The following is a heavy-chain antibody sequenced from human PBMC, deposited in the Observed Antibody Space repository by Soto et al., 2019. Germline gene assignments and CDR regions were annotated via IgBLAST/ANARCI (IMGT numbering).Heavy chain of an antibody. CDR3: ARDSRWYTYYYGMDV. J-gene: IGHJ6*02. Sequence: QVQLVESGGGVVQPGRSLRLSCAASGFTFSRYAMHWVRQAPGKGLEWVAAMSYDGSNKYYADSVKGRFTISRDNSKNTLYLQMNSLRAEDTAVYYCARDSRWYTYYYGMDVWGQGTTVTVSS. CDR2: MSYDGSNK. D-gene: IGHD6-13*01. V-gene: IGHV3-30-3*01. CDR1: GFTFSRYA.